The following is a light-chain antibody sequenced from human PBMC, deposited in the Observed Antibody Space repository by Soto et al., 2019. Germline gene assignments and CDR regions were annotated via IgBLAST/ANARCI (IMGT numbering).Light chain of an antibody. J-gene: IGKJ1*01. Sequence: EIVLTQSPGTLSLSPGERATLSCRASQSVSSNFLAWYQQKPGRAPRLLIYDASNRAAGIPDRFSGSGSETDFTLTISRLEPEDFAVYYCQQYGTSPRTFGQGTKVEIK. V-gene: IGKV3-20*01. CDR1: QSVSSNF. CDR2: DAS. CDR3: QQYGTSPRT.